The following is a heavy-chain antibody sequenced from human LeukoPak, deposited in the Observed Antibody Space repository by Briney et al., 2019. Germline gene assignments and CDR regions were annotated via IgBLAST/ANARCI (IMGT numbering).Heavy chain of an antibody. Sequence: SETLSLTCSVYSGSFSSYYWSWIRQPPGKRLEWIGYIYYSGSTNYNPSLKSRVTISVDTSKNQFSLKLSSVTAADTAVYYCARAYYYASGTTIDYWGQGTLVTVSS. CDR2: IYYSGST. CDR3: ARAYYYASGTTIDY. J-gene: IGHJ4*02. V-gene: IGHV4-59*01. CDR1: SGSFSSYY. D-gene: IGHD3-10*01.